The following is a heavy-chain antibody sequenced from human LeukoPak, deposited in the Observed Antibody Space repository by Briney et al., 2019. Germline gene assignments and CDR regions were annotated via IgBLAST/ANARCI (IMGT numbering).Heavy chain of an antibody. V-gene: IGHV3-30*03. CDR1: GLTFSKYS. Sequence: GGSLRLSCAASGLTFSKYSMTWVRQAPGKGLEWVAVISYDGSNEYYADSVKGRFTISRDNSKNTLYLQMNSLRAEDTAVYYCARSIAVVPAAMMASFDYWGQGTPVTVSS. CDR2: ISYDGSNE. CDR3: ARSIAVVPAAMMASFDY. J-gene: IGHJ4*02. D-gene: IGHD2-2*01.